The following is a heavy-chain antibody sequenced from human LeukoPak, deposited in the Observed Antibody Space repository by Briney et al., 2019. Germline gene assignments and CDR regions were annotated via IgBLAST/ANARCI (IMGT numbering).Heavy chain of an antibody. D-gene: IGHD2-2*01. V-gene: IGHV3-23*01. Sequence: GGSLRLSCAASGFTFSSYALSWVRQAPGEGLEWVSALSGSGGSTYYADSVKGRFTISRDNSKNTLYLQMNSLRAEDTAVYYCAKLGRYCSSTSCYYFDYWGQATLVTVSS. CDR3: AKLGRYCSSTSCYYFDY. J-gene: IGHJ4*02. CDR1: GFTFSSYA. CDR2: LSGSGGST.